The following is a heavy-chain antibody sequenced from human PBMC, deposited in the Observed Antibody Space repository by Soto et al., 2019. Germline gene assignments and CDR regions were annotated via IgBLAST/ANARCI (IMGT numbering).Heavy chain of an antibody. CDR3: TTDPEDIVLMVYAIPEGDY. J-gene: IGHJ4*02. V-gene: IGHV3-15*07. D-gene: IGHD2-8*01. Sequence: EVQLVESGGGLVKPGGSLRLSCAASGFTFSNAWMNWVRQAPGKGLEWVGRIKSKTDGGTTDYAAPGKGRFTISRDDSKTTLCMQMNSLKTEDTAVYYWTTDPEDIVLMVYAIPEGDYRGQGTLVTVSS. CDR1: GFTFSNAW. CDR2: IKSKTDGGTT.